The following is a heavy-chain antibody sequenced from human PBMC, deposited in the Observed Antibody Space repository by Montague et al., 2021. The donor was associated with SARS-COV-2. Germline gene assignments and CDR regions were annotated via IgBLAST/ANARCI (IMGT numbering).Heavy chain of an antibody. Sequence: TLSLTCTVSGGSIRSENWYWSWIRPHPGKVLQGSGYIHYSSSTYHNPPLSSRISISVDTSKNHFSLKLSSATAADTAVYYCARDGTGGDWFDPWGQGTLVTVSS. V-gene: IGHV4-31*03. CDR1: GGSIRSENWY. J-gene: IGHJ5*02. D-gene: IGHD1-26*01. CDR3: ARDGTGGDWFDP. CDR2: IHYSSST.